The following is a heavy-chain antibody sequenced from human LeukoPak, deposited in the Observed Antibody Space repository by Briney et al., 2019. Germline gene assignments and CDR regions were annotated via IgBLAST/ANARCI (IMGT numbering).Heavy chain of an antibody. Sequence: PGGSLRLSCAASGFTFSSYGMHWVRQAARKGLEWVAFIRYDGSNKYYADSVKGRFTISRDNSKNTLYLQMNSLRAEDTAVYYCAKGRPRRYCSSTSCYTADYWGQGTLVTVSS. CDR2: IRYDGSNK. V-gene: IGHV3-30*02. CDR3: AKGRPRRYCSSTSCYTADY. J-gene: IGHJ4*02. D-gene: IGHD2-2*02. CDR1: GFTFSSYG.